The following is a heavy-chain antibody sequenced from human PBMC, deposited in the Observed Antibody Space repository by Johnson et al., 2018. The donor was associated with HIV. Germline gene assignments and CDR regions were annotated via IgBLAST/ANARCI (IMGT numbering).Heavy chain of an antibody. J-gene: IGHJ3*02. D-gene: IGHD2-15*01. CDR3: ARDAPYCSGGTCYSDAFDI. CDR2: IKQDGSEK. V-gene: IGHV3-7*01. Sequence: VQLVESGGGLVQPGGSLRLSCAASGFTFSSYWMSWVRQSPGKGLEWVANIKQDGSEKYYVDSVKGRFTISRDNAKNSLYLQTNSLRAEDTAVYYCARDAPYCSGGTCYSDAFDIWGQGTMVTVSS. CDR1: GFTFSSYW.